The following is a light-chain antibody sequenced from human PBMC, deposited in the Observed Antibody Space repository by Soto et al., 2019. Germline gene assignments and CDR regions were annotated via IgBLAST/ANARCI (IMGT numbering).Light chain of an antibody. CDR1: QSVSSSY. CDR3: QQYGSSPIYP. J-gene: IGKJ2*01. Sequence: EIVLTQSPGTLSLSPGERATLSCRASQSVSSSYLAWYQQKPGQAPRLLIYGASSRAAGIPDRFSGSGSGTDFTLTISRLEPEDFAVYYCQQYGSSPIYPFGPGTKLEIK. V-gene: IGKV3-20*01. CDR2: GAS.